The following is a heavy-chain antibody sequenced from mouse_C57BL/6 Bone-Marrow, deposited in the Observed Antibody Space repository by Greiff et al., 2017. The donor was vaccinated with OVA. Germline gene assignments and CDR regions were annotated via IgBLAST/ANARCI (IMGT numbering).Heavy chain of an antibody. CDR3: ARPPPTIVTTGFAY. V-gene: IGHV5-2*01. J-gene: IGHJ3*01. CDR1: EYEFPSHD. D-gene: IGHD2-5*01. Sequence: EVKLVESGGGLVQPGESLKLSCESNEYEFPSHDMSWVRKTPEKRLELVAAINSDGGSTYYPDTMERRFIISRDNTKQTLYLQMSSLRSEDTALYYCARPPPTIVTTGFAYWGQGTLVTVSA. CDR2: INSDGGST.